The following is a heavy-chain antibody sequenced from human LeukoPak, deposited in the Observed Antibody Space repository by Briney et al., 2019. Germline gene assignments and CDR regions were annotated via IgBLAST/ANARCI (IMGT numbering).Heavy chain of an antibody. J-gene: IGHJ3*02. CDR2: ISSSSSYI. Sequence: GGSLRLSCAASGFTFSSYAMSWVRQAPGKGLEWVSSISSSSSYIYYADSVKGRFTISRDNAKNSLYLQMNSLRAEDTAVYYCAREAGYDFHDAFDIWGQGTMVTVSS. CDR1: GFTFSSYA. D-gene: IGHD5-12*01. CDR3: AREAGYDFHDAFDI. V-gene: IGHV3-21*01.